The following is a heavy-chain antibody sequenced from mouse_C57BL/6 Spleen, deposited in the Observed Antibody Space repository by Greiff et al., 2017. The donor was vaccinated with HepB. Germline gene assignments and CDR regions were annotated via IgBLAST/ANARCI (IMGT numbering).Heavy chain of an antibody. CDR3: ARYDTTVPWYFDV. V-gene: IGHV1-59*01. D-gene: IGHD1-1*01. CDR2: IDPSESYT. J-gene: IGHJ1*03. Sequence: QVQLQQPGAELVRPGTSVKLSCKASGYTFTSYWMHWVKQRPGQGLEWIGVIDPSESYTNYNQKFKGKATLTVDTSSSTAYMQLSSLTSEDSAVYYCARYDTTVPWYFDVWGTGTTVTVSS. CDR1: GYTFTSYW.